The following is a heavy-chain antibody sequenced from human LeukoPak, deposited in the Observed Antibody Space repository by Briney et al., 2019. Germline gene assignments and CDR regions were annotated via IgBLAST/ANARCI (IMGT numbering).Heavy chain of an antibody. J-gene: IGHJ4*02. CDR2: IWYGGSNK. CDR3: AKIRRGLDSSSWDFDY. CDR1: GFTFSSYG. D-gene: IGHD6-13*01. Sequence: PGGSLRLSCAASGFTFSSYGMHWVRQAPGKGLEWVAVIWYGGSNKYYADSVKGRFTISRDNSKNTLYLQMNSLRAEDTALYYCAKIRRGLDSSSWDFDYWGQGTLVTVSS. V-gene: IGHV3-30*02.